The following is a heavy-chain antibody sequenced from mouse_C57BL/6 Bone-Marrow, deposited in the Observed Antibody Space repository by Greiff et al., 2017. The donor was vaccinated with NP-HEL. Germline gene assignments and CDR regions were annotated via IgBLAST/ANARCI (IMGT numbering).Heavy chain of an antibody. CDR3: ARGGYGSRDWYFDV. CDR2: INPNNGGT. Sequence: EVKLQESGPELVKPGASVKIPCKASGYTFTDYNMDWVKQSHGKSLEWIGDINPNNGGTIYNQKFKGKATLTVDKSSSTAYMELRSLTSEDTAVYYCARGGYGSRDWYFDVWGTGTTVTVSS. V-gene: IGHV1-18*01. D-gene: IGHD1-1*01. CDR1: GYTFTDYN. J-gene: IGHJ1*03.